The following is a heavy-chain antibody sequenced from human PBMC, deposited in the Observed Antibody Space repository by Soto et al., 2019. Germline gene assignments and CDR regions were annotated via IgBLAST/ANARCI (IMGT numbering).Heavy chain of an antibody. CDR2: ISSDGWST. J-gene: IGHJ4*02. CDR1: GFTLSNYA. Sequence: QVQLVASGGGVVQPGRSLRLSCAASGFTLSNYAMHWVRQAPGKGLEWLRHISSDGWSTHYAGSIEGRFTVSRDTSKNTLYLQMNTLRVEDTAVYFCGREQNSGYYRTADYWGQGTRVTVSS. D-gene: IGHD3-22*01. CDR3: GREQNSGYYRTADY. V-gene: IGHV3-30*14.